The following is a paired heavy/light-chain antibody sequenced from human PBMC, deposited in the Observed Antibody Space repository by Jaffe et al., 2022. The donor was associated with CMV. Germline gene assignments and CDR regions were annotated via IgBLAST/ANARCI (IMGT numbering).Light chain of an antibody. Sequence: SYELTQPPSVSVSPGQTASITCSGDKLGDKYACWYQQKPGQSPVLVIYQDSKRPSGIPERFSGSNSGNTATLTISGTQAMDEADYYCQAWDSSTEGVFGTGTKVTVL. CDR2: QDS. CDR1: KLGDKY. CDR3: QAWDSSTEGV. V-gene: IGLV3-1*01. J-gene: IGLJ1*01.
Heavy chain of an antibody. CDR3: TSGIVVVPAAPTGRGNYYYGMDV. CDR1: GFTFSGSA. J-gene: IGHJ6*02. D-gene: IGHD2-2*01. V-gene: IGHV3-73*02. Sequence: EVQLVESGGGLVQPGGSLKLSCAASGFTFSGSAMHWVRQASGKGLEWVGRIRSKANSYATAYAASVKGRFTISRDDSKNTAYLQMNSLKTEDTAVYYCTSGIVVVPAAPTGRGNYYYGMDVWGQGTTVTVSS. CDR2: IRSKANSYAT.